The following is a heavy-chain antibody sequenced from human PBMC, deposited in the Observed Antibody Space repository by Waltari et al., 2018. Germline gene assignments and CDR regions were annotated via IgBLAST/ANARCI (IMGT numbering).Heavy chain of an antibody. V-gene: IGHV3-7*01. CDR1: GFTFSDYW. J-gene: IGHJ4*02. CDR3: SNSLNY. CDR2: INQDGSEK. Sequence: EVQVVGSGGGLVQPGGSRGLSCSASGFTFSDYWRDWVRQAPGKGLEWVANINQDGSEKHYVGSLKGRVTVSRDNAKNSLYLQINSLRAEDTAVYYCSNSLNYWGQGTLVTVSS.